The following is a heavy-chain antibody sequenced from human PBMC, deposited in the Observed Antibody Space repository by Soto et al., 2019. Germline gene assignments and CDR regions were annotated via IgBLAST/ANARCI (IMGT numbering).Heavy chain of an antibody. J-gene: IGHJ4*02. D-gene: IGHD3-9*01. CDR1: GFTFSSYA. V-gene: IGHV3-23*01. CDR3: AKGWFFDY. Sequence: GGSLRLSCAASGFTFSSYAMSWVRQAPGEGLEWVSSISGSSSSTYYADSVKGRFTISRDKSKNTLFLQMNSLRAEDTAVYYCAKGWFFDYWGQGTLVTVSS. CDR2: ISGSSSST.